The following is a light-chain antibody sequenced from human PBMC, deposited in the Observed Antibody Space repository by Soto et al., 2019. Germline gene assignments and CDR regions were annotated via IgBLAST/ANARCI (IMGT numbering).Light chain of an antibody. CDR2: EVD. CDR3: SSFAGNSNFAL. J-gene: IGLJ1*01. CDR1: SSDIGAYKY. Sequence: QSVLTQPPSASGSPGQSVTISCTGTSSDIGAYKYVSWYQQHPGEAPKLIIYEVDKRPSGVPLRFSGSKSGNTASLTVSGLQAEDEADYYCSSFAGNSNFALFGGGTKVTVL. V-gene: IGLV2-8*01.